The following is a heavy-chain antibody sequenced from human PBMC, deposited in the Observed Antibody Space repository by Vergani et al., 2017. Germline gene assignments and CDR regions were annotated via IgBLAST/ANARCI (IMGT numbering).Heavy chain of an antibody. Sequence: EVQLEESGGGLVLPGRSLRLSCVASGFTSAGYAMHWVRQAPGKGLEWVSGISGSGGSTYYAGSVKGRFTISRDSSKNTLYLQMNSLSAGDTAVYYCAKANPRNSXYDYLYYYHAMDVWGQGTTVTVSS. V-gene: IGHV3-23*04. D-gene: IGHD5-12*01. J-gene: IGHJ6*02. CDR2: ISGSGGST. CDR3: AKANPRNSXYDYLYYYHAMDV. CDR1: GFTSAGYA.